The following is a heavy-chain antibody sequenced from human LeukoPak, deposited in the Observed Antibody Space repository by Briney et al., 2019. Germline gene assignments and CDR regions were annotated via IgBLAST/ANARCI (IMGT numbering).Heavy chain of an antibody. Sequence: PSETLSLTCTVSGGSISSSSYYWGWIRQPPGKGLEWIASIYYSGSTYYNPSLKSRVTISVDTSKDQFSLKLSSVTAADTAVYYCASPRYCSGGSRYAGGLAFDIWGQGTMVTVSS. V-gene: IGHV4-39*01. D-gene: IGHD2-15*01. CDR2: IYYSGST. CDR1: GGSISSSSYY. J-gene: IGHJ3*02. CDR3: ASPRYCSGGSRYAGGLAFDI.